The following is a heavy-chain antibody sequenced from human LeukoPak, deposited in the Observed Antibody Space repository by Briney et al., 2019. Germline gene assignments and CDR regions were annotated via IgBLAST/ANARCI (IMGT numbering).Heavy chain of an antibody. CDR1: GFTFSSYS. Sequence: GGSLRLSCAASGFTFSSYSMNWVRQAPGKGLEWVSSISSSSSYIYYADSVKGRFTISRDNAKNSLYLQMNSLRAEDTAVYYCARDLGGSSSWYVRYYYYYGMDVWGQGTTVTVSS. CDR3: ARDLGGSSSWYVRYYYYYGMDV. V-gene: IGHV3-21*01. J-gene: IGHJ6*02. CDR2: ISSSSSYI. D-gene: IGHD6-13*01.